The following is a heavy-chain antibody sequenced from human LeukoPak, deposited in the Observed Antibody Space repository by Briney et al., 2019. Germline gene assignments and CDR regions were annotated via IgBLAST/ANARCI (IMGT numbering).Heavy chain of an antibody. V-gene: IGHV3-30*18. CDR2: ISYDGSNK. Sequence: GGSLRLSCAASGFTFSSYGMHWVRQAPGKGLEWVAVISYDGSNKYYADSVKGRFTISRDNSKNTLYLQMNSLRAEDTAVCYCAKRSSGSLDYWGQGTLVTVSS. J-gene: IGHJ4*02. CDR1: GFTFSSYG. D-gene: IGHD1-26*01. CDR3: AKRSSGSLDY.